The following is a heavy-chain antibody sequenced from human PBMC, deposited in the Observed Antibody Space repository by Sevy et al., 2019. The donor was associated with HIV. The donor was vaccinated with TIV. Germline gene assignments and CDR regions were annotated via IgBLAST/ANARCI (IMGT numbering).Heavy chain of an antibody. V-gene: IGHV3-48*03. J-gene: IGHJ4*02. CDR1: GFTFSSYE. CDR2: ISNSGTTI. Sequence: GGSLRLSCAASGFTFSSYEMNWVRQAPGKGLEWVSYISNSGTTISYSDSVKGRFTISRDNARNSLYLQMNSLRAEDTAVYYCARDLPPSATTVAHFDCWGQGTRVTVSS. CDR3: ARDLPPSATTVAHFDC. D-gene: IGHD4-17*01.